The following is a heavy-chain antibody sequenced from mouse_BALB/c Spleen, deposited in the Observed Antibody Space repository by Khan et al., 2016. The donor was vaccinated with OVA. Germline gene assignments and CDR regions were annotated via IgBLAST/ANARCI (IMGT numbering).Heavy chain of an antibody. CDR1: GFSLTTYG. Sequence: QVQLKESGPGLVQPSQSLSITCTVSGFSLTTYGVHWVRQFPGKGLEWLGVIWSGGSTDYNAAFISRLSISKDSSKSQVFFKMNSLQVNDTAIYYCARNYDYDEGLAYWGQGTLVTVSA. CDR3: ARNYDYDEGLAY. J-gene: IGHJ3*01. CDR2: IWSGGST. D-gene: IGHD2-4*01. V-gene: IGHV2-2*02.